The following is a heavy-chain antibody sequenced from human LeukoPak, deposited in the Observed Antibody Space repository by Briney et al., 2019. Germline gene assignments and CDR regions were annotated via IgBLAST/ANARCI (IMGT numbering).Heavy chain of an antibody. CDR3: ACDYGDYTAFDP. CDR2: INHSGSI. CDR1: GGSFSGYY. J-gene: IGHJ5*02. Sequence: SETLSLTCAVYGGSFSGYYWSWIRQPPGKGLEWIGEINHSGSINYNPSLKSRVTISVDTSKNQFSLKLSSVTAADTAVYYCACDYGDYTAFDPWGQGTLVTVSS. V-gene: IGHV4-34*01. D-gene: IGHD4-17*01.